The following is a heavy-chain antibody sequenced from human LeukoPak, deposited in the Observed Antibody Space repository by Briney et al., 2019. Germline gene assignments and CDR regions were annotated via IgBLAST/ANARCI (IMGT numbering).Heavy chain of an antibody. CDR2: ISYDGSNK. CDR3: AREGVDY. Sequence: PGRSLRLSCAASGFTFSSYGMHWVRQAPGKGLEWVAVISYDGSNKYYADSVKGRFTISRDNSKNTLYLQMNSLRAEDTAVYYCAREGVDYWGQGTLVTVSP. J-gene: IGHJ4*02. V-gene: IGHV3-30*19. CDR1: GFTFSSYG.